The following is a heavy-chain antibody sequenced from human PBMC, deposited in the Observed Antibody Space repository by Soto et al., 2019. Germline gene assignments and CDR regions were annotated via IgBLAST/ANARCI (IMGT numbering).Heavy chain of an antibody. CDR2: IIPIFGTA. CDR1: GGTFSSYA. CDR3: ACPEASEAYSFDY. Sequence: ASVKVSCKASGGTFSSYAISWVRQAPGQGLEWMGGIIPIFGTANYAQKFQGRVTITADESTSTAYMELSSLRSEDTAVYYCACPEASEAYSFDYWGPGTLDTGSS. J-gene: IGHJ4*02. V-gene: IGHV1-69*13.